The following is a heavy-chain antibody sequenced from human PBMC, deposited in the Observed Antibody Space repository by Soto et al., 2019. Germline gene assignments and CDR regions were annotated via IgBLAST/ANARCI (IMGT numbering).Heavy chain of an antibody. J-gene: IGHJ6*02. CDR1: GFTFSSYA. Sequence: EVPLVESGGGLVQPGGSLRLSCAASGFTFSSYAMHWVRQAPGKGLEYVSAISSNGGSTYYANSVKGRFTISRDNSKNTLYLQMGSLRAEDMAVYYCARAIWETYGMDVWGQGTTVTVSS. V-gene: IGHV3-64*01. D-gene: IGHD3-9*01. CDR2: ISSNGGST. CDR3: ARAIWETYGMDV.